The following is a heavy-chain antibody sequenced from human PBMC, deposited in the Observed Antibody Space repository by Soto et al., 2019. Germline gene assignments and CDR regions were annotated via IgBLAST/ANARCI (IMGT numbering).Heavy chain of an antibody. J-gene: IGHJ4*02. CDR3: ARNRDYFDY. Sequence: SETLSLTCTVSGGSISSYYWSWIRQPPGKGLEWIGYIYYSGSTNYNPSLKSRVTISVDTSKNQFSLKLSSVTAADTAVYYCARNRDYFDYWGQGTLVTVSS. CDR2: IYYSGST. V-gene: IGHV4-59*08. CDR1: GGSISSYY.